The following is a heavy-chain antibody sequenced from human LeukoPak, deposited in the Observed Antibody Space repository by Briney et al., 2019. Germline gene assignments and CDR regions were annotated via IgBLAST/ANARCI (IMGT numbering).Heavy chain of an antibody. CDR1: GFTFSSYA. D-gene: IGHD5-12*01. CDR2: ISGSGGST. J-gene: IGHJ4*02. Sequence: GGSLRLSCAASGFTFSSYAMSWVRQAPGKGLEWVSAISGSGGSTYYADSVKGRFTISRDNSKNTLYLQMNSLRAEDTAVYYCAKFAVSSYGGYNRPFDYWGQGTLVTVSS. CDR3: AKFAVSSYGGYNRPFDY. V-gene: IGHV3-23*01.